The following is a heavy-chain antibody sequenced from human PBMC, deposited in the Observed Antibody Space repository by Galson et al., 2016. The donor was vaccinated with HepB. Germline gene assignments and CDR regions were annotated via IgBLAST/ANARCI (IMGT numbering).Heavy chain of an antibody. D-gene: IGHD1-14*01. CDR1: GGSINSGDYY. Sequence: TLSLTCTVSGGSINSGDYYWSWIRQTPGKGLEWIGNIYKSGSTYYNPSLKSRVIISVDTSKNQFSLKLNSVTVADTAVYYCARFRYDFYGMDVWGQGTTVTVSS. V-gene: IGHV4-30-4*01. CDR3: ARFRYDFYGMDV. CDR2: IYKSGST. J-gene: IGHJ6*02.